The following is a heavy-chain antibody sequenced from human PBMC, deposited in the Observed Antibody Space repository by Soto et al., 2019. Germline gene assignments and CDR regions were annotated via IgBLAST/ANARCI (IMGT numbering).Heavy chain of an antibody. CDR1: GYTFTSYD. D-gene: IGHD6-6*01. J-gene: IGHJ6*03. V-gene: IGHV1-8*01. Sequence: ASVKVSCKASGYTFTSYDINWVRQATGQGLEWMGWMNPNSGNTGYAQKFQGRVTMTRNTSISTAYMELSSLRSEDTAVYYCARGSWGDSSSVGYYYMDVWGKGTTVTVSS. CDR3: ARGSWGDSSSVGYYYMDV. CDR2: MNPNSGNT.